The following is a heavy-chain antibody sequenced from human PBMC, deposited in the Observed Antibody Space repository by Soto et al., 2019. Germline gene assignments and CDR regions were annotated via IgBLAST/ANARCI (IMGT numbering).Heavy chain of an antibody. J-gene: IGHJ4*02. CDR2: ISADGT. Sequence: ESGGGLVQPGGSLRLSCAASGFTLSSYVMGWVRQAPGKGLQWVSGISADGTYYADSVKGRFTISRDNSKNTLYLQMNSLRAEDTAVYYCAKGPEQLVHGVFDYWGQGTLVTVSP. V-gene: IGHV3-23*01. D-gene: IGHD6-6*01. CDR3: AKGPEQLVHGVFDY. CDR1: GFTLSSYV.